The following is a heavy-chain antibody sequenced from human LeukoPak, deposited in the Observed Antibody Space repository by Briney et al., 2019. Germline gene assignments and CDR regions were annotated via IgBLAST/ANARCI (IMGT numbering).Heavy chain of an antibody. CDR1: GFTFSSYS. J-gene: IGHJ4*02. D-gene: IGHD6-19*01. CDR2: ISGSGGST. Sequence: GGSLRLSCAASGFTFSSYSMSWVRQAPGKGLEWVSAISGSGGSTYYADSVKGRFTISRDNSKNTLYLQMNSLRAEDTAVYYCAKVSSSGWLYFDYWGQGTLVTVSS. V-gene: IGHV3-23*01. CDR3: AKVSSSGWLYFDY.